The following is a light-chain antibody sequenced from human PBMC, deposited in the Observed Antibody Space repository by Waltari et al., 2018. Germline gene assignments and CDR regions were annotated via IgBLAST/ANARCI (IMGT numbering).Light chain of an antibody. CDR2: LNSEGSH. CDR1: SGHSNYA. Sequence: QLVLTQSPSASASLGASVKLTCTLSSGHSNYAIAWHQRQPEKGPQYLMKLNSEGSHRQGDGIPDRFSGSSSGAERYLTISSLQSEDEADYYCQTWGTGTQVVFGGGTKLTVL. J-gene: IGLJ2*01. CDR3: QTWGTGTQVV. V-gene: IGLV4-69*01.